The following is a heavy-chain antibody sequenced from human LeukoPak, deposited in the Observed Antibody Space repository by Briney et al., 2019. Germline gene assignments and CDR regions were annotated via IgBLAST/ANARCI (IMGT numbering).Heavy chain of an antibody. D-gene: IGHD5-18*01. V-gene: IGHV3-11*01. J-gene: IGHJ6*02. CDR2: ISSSGSSI. Sequence: GGSLRLSCAASEFAFSDYYMSWIRQAPGKGLEWVSYISSSGSSISYADSVKRRFTISRDNAKHSLSLQMSSRRAEATAVYYCARGYTDLGGDYAMDVWGQGTTVTVSS. CDR3: ARGYTDLGGDYAMDV. CDR1: EFAFSDYY.